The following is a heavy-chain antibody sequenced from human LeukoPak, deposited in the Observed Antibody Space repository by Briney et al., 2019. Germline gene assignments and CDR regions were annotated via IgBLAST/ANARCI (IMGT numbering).Heavy chain of an antibody. CDR2: IYSGGST. Sequence: GGSLRLSCAASGITVSSNYMSWVRQAPGKGLEWLSIIYSGGSTYYADSVKGRFTISRDNSKNTLYLQMNSLRTDDTAVYYCAKDLMRDRWFGESWGQGTLVTVSS. J-gene: IGHJ5*02. CDR3: AKDLMRDRWFGES. CDR1: GITVSSNY. D-gene: IGHD3-10*01. V-gene: IGHV3-53*05.